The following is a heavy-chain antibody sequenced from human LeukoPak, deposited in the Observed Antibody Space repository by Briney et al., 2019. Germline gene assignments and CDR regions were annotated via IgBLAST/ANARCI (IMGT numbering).Heavy chain of an antibody. V-gene: IGHV4-34*01. Sequence: PSETLSLTCAVYGGSFSGYYGSWIRQPPGKGLEWIGEINHSGSTNYNPSLKSRVAISVDTSKNQFSLKLTSVTAADTAVYYCARGIITGTSDYWGQGTLVPVSS. CDR3: ARGIITGTSDY. CDR2: INHSGST. J-gene: IGHJ4*02. D-gene: IGHD1-7*01. CDR1: GGSFSGYY.